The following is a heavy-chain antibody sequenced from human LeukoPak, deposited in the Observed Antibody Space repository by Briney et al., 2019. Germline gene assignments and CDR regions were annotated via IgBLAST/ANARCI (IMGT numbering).Heavy chain of an antibody. Sequence: PGGSLRRSSAASGFTFSVYGMTWVRQAPGKGLEWVLYVPSDTDVRHYADSVKGRFTISRDNAKSSLYLQMNSLRADDTAVYYCARPTEPGWTTPHAFDIWGQGTMVTVSS. CDR1: GFTFSVYG. CDR2: VPSDTDVR. D-gene: IGHD4-17*01. V-gene: IGHV3-48*01. CDR3: ARPTEPGWTTPHAFDI. J-gene: IGHJ3*02.